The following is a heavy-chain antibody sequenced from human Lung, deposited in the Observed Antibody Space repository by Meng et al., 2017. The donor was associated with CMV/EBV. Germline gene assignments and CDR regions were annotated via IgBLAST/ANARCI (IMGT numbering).Heavy chain of an antibody. Sequence: SXTLSLXCTVSGVSVTYNSYYWSWIRQSPGKGLEWIGYIYVSKNTKYNPSLQNRVTMSVDTTKNQVFLRLSSVTAADTAVYYGARDRGWLGGGSFDVLGQGXVVTVSS. CDR2: IYVSKNT. V-gene: IGHV4-61*01. CDR3: ARDRGWLGGGSFDV. J-gene: IGHJ3*01. CDR1: GVSVTYNSYY. D-gene: IGHD3-10*01.